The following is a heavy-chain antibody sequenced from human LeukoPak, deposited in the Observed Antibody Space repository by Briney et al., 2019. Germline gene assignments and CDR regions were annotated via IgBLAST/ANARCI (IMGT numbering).Heavy chain of an antibody. CDR3: ARDYDSSGYYPFDY. CDR2: IKQDGTEK. Sequence: GGSLRLSCAASGFTFSSVWMSWVRQAPGKGLEWVANIKQDGTEKFYVDSVKGRFTISRDNAKNSLFLQINSLRAEDTAVYYCARDYDSSGYYPFDYWGQGTLVTVSS. D-gene: IGHD3-22*01. J-gene: IGHJ4*02. V-gene: IGHV3-7*01. CDR1: GFTFSSVW.